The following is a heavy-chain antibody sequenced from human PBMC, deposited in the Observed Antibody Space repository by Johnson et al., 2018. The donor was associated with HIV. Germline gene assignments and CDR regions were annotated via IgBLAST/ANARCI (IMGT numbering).Heavy chain of an antibody. CDR2: ISWNSGSI. CDR3: ARVLGTSDAFDI. D-gene: IGHD1-1*01. V-gene: IGHV3-9*01. Sequence: VESGGGVVQPGRSLRLSCAASGFTFDDYAMHWVRQAPGKGLEWVSGISWNSGSIGYADSVKGRFTISRDNAKNSLYLQMNSLRAEDTAVYYCARVLGTSDAFDIWGQGTVVTVSS. J-gene: IGHJ3*02. CDR1: GFTFDDYA.